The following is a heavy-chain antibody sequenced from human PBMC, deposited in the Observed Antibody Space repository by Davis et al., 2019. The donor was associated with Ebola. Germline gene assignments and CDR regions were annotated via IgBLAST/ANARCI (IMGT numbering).Heavy chain of an antibody. Sequence: ESLKISCAASGFTFSDYYMSWIRQPPGKGLEWIGEINHSGSTNYNPSLKSRVTISVDTSKNQFSLKLSSVTAADTAVYYCARVVFVAGATPSWYFDLWGRGTLVTVSP. J-gene: IGHJ2*01. D-gene: IGHD2-15*01. CDR1: GFTFSDYY. V-gene: IGHV4-34*01. CDR2: INHSGST. CDR3: ARVVFVAGATPSWYFDL.